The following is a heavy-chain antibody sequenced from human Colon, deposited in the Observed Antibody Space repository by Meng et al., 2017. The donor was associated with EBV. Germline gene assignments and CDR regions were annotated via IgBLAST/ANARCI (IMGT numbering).Heavy chain of an antibody. Sequence: QLQLTGSGPGLVKPSEALSLSCTVSGGSVGSYYWSWIRQPPGKGLEWIGYIYYSGSTNYNPSLKSRVTISVDTSKNQFSLKLSSVTAADTAVYYCARHFINWFDPWGQGTLVTVSS. CDR1: GGSVGSYY. CDR3: ARHFINWFDP. V-gene: IGHV4-59*08. CDR2: IYYSGST. J-gene: IGHJ5*02.